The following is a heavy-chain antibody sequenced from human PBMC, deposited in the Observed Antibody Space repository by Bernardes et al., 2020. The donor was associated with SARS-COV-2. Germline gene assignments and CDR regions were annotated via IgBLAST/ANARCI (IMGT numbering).Heavy chain of an antibody. CDR2: ISSRSSIV. D-gene: IGHD3-16*01. V-gene: IGHV3-48*04. CDR1: GFTFSDYS. CDR3: ARDRGSSDAFDI. Sequence: GGSLRLSCVASGFTFSDYSMNWFRQSPGKGPEWVSYISSRSSIVHYVDSVKGRFTISRDDARNSLYLQMSSLTSEDTALYYCARDRGSSDAFDIWGQGTTVTVSS. J-gene: IGHJ3*02.